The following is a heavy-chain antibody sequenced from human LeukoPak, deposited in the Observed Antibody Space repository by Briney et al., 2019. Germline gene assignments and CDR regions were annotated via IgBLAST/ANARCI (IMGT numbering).Heavy chain of an antibody. CDR3: ARGEGYCSSTSCFEYFQH. CDR2: INPNSGGT. Sequence: GASVKVSCKASGYTFTGYYMHWVRQAPGQGLEWMGWINPNSGGTNYAQKFQGRVTMTRDTSISTAYMELSRLRSDDTAVYYCARGEGYCSSTSCFEYFQHWGQGTLITVSS. J-gene: IGHJ1*01. D-gene: IGHD2-2*01. CDR1: GYTFTGYY. V-gene: IGHV1-2*02.